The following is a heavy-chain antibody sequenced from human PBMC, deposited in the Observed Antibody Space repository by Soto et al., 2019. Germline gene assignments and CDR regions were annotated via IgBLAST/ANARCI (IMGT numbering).Heavy chain of an antibody. CDR2: ISYEGSNK. D-gene: IGHD2-21*02. CDR3: AKDVGGVVTAIVDY. CDR1: GFTFSSYG. J-gene: IGHJ4*02. Sequence: QVQLVESGGGVVQPGRSLRLSCAASGFTFSSYGMHWVRQAPGKGLEWVAVISYEGSNKYYAYSVKGRFTISRDNSKNTLYLQMNSLRAEDTAVYYCAKDVGGVVTAIVDYWGQGTLVTVSS. V-gene: IGHV3-30*18.